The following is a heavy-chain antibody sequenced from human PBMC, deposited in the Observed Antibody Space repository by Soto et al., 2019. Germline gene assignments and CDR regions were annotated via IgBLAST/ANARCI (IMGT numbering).Heavy chain of an antibody. CDR2: ISGSGGST. J-gene: IGHJ6*03. CDR3: AKVQNHYYYMDV. CDR1: GFTFSSYA. Sequence: EVPLLESGGGLVQPGGSLRLSCAASGFTFSSYAMSWVRQAPGKGLEWGSAISGSGGSTYYADSVKGRFTISRDNSKNTLYLQMNSLRGEDTAVYYCAKVQNHYYYMDVWGKGTTVTVSS. V-gene: IGHV3-23*01.